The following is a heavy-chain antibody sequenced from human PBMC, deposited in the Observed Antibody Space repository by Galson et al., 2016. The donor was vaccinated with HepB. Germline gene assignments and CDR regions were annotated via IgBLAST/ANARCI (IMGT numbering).Heavy chain of an antibody. J-gene: IGHJ4*02. Sequence: TLSLTCAVSGDSITTTSWWSWVRQHPGKGLEWIGYIHYSGSTYYNPSLESRVSISVDTSKNQFSLKLSSVTAADTAVYYCARDKNERGYSYGHFDYWGQGALVTVSS. CDR2: IHYSGST. CDR3: ARDKNERGYSYGHFDY. D-gene: IGHD5-18*01. V-gene: IGHV4-31*11. CDR1: GDSITTTSW.